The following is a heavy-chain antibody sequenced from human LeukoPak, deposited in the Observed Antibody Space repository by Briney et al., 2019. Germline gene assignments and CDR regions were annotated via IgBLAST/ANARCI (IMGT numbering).Heavy chain of an antibody. CDR3: ARDLYCSSTSCYENNWFDP. Sequence: GASVKVSCKASGYTFTSYYMHWVRQAPGQGLEWMGIINPSGGSTSYAQKFQGRVTVTRDMSTSTVYMELSSLRSEDTAVYYCARDLYCSSTSCYENNWFDPWGQGTLVTVSS. CDR2: INPSGGST. V-gene: IGHV1-46*01. J-gene: IGHJ5*02. CDR1: GYTFTSYY. D-gene: IGHD2-2*01.